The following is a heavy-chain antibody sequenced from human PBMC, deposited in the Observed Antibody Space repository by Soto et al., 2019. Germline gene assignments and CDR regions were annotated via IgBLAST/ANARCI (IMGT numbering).Heavy chain of an antibody. J-gene: IGHJ5*02. D-gene: IGHD3-10*01. CDR3: ARWGGWFDP. CDR2: IYYSGST. CDR1: GGSISSYY. Sequence: SETRSLTCTVSGGSISSYYWSWIRQPPGKGLEWIGYIYYSGSTNYNPSLKSRVTISVDTSKNQFSLKLSSVTAADTAVYYCARWGGWFDPWGQRTLVTVSS. V-gene: IGHV4-59*01.